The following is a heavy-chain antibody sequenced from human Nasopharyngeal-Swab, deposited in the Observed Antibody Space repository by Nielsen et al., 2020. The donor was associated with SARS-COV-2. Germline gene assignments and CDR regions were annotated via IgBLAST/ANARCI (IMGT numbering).Heavy chain of an antibody. Sequence: ASVKVSCKVSGYTLTELSMHWVRQAPGKGLEWMGGFDPEDGETMYEQKFQGRVTMTEDTSTDTAYMELSSLGSEDTAVYYCATDLPVRRSEWELLQAPYYYYGMDVWGQGTTVTVSS. CDR3: ATDLPVRRSEWELLQAPYYYYGMDV. CDR2: FDPEDGET. J-gene: IGHJ6*02. CDR1: GYTLTELS. D-gene: IGHD1-26*01. V-gene: IGHV1-24*01.